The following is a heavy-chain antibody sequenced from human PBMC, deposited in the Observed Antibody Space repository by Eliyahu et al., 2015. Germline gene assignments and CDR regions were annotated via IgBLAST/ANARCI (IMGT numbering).Heavy chain of an antibody. D-gene: IGHD2-2*02. CDR1: GFTFXSXA. Sequence: EVQLLESGGGLVQPGGSLRLSCAASGFTFXSXARXWVRQAPGKGLEWVSAISGSGGSTYYADSVKGRFTISRDNSKNTLYLQMNSLRAEDTAVYYCAKEPHCSSTSCYTVFWDYWGQGTLVTVSS. V-gene: IGHV3-23*01. CDR3: AKEPHCSSTSCYTVFWDY. J-gene: IGHJ4*02. CDR2: ISGSGGST.